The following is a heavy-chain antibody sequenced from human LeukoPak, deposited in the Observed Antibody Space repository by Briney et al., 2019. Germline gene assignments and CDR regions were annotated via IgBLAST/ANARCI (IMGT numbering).Heavy chain of an antibody. D-gene: IGHD3-22*01. CDR2: INPNSGGT. Sequence: ASVKVSCKASGYTFTCYYMHWVRQAPGQGLEWMGWINPNSGGTNYAQKFQGRVTMTRDTSISTAYMELSRLRSDDTAVYYCARDDKDSSAFDLWGRGTLVTVSS. V-gene: IGHV1-2*02. CDR3: ARDDKDSSAFDL. CDR1: GYTFTCYY. J-gene: IGHJ2*01.